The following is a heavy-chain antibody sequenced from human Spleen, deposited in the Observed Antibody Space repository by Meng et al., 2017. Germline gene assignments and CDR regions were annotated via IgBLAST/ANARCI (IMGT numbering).Heavy chain of an antibody. CDR3: AVLWFGSYPGGWFDP. Sequence: QVQPKRVVASIINSSDHLFLHRASYCGSLKCYYWSRIPQPPGKGVEGIGEIPHTGSTNHNPSLKRRVTMSLDKSQNQFSLKLTSVNAADTAVYYCAVLWFGSYPGGWFDPWGQGTLVTVSS. CDR1: CGSLKCYY. J-gene: IGHJ5*02. CDR2: IPHTGST. V-gene: IGHV4-34*01. D-gene: IGHD3-10*01.